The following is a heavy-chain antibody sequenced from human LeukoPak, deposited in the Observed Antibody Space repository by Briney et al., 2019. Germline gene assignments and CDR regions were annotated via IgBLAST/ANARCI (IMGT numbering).Heavy chain of an antibody. CDR3: AKDRIVGATSSAFDI. Sequence: GGSLRLSCAASGFTVSSNYMSCVRQAPGRGLEWVSAISGSGGSTYYADSVKGRFTISRDNSKNTLYLQMNSLRAEDTAVYYCAKDRIVGATSSAFDIWGQGTMVTVSS. V-gene: IGHV3-23*01. J-gene: IGHJ3*02. CDR1: GFTVSSNY. CDR2: ISGSGGST. D-gene: IGHD1-26*01.